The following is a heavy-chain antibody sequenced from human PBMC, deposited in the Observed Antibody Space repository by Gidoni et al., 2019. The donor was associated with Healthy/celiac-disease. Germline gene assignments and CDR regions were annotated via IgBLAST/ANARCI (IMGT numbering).Heavy chain of an antibody. CDR3: AKGSEVTPGTRDNYYYYYGMDV. J-gene: IGHJ6*02. V-gene: IGHV3-9*01. D-gene: IGHD2-21*02. CDR2: ISWNSGSI. Sequence: EVQLVESGGGLVQPGRSLRLSCAASGFTFDDYAMHWVRQAPGKGLEVVSGISWNSGSIGYADSVKGRFTISRDNAKNSLYLQMNSLRAEDTALYYCAKGSEVTPGTRDNYYYYYGMDVWGQGTTVTVSS. CDR1: GFTFDDYA.